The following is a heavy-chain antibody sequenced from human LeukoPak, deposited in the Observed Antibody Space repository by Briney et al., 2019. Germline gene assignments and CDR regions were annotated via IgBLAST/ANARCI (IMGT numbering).Heavy chain of an antibody. CDR2: ISYDGSDK. V-gene: IGHV3-30*04. Sequence: GGSLRLSCAASGFIFSRYAIQWVRQAPGKGLEWVAFISYDGSDKYFADYVKGRFTISRDNSKNMVYLQMNSLRAEDTAVYYCARDPSSNSGFKDYWGQGVLVTVSS. CDR3: ARDPSSNSGFKDY. D-gene: IGHD4-23*01. CDR1: GFIFSRYA. J-gene: IGHJ4*02.